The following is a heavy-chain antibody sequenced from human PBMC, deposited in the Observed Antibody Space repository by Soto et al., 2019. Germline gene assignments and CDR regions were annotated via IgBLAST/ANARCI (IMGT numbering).Heavy chain of an antibody. J-gene: IGHJ6*02. V-gene: IGHV1-69*12. CDR2: IIPIFGTA. D-gene: IGHD2-2*01. Sequence: QVQLVQSGAEVKKPGSSVKVSCKASGGTFSSYAISWVRQAPGQGLEWMGGIIPIFGTANYAQKFQGRVTITADESTSTAYMELSSLRAEDTAVYYCARGVPAAMEPYYYCYGMDVWGQGTTVTVSS. CDR1: GGTFSSYA. CDR3: ARGVPAAMEPYYYCYGMDV.